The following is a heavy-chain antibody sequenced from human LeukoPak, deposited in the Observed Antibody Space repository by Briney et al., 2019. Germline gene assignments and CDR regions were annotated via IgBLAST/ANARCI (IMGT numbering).Heavy chain of an antibody. J-gene: IGHJ5*02. CDR2: MNPNSGDT. V-gene: IGHV1-8*01. CDR3: ARSGFGSGISFDL. D-gene: IGHD3-10*01. Sequence: ASVKVSCKASGYTFTSYDINWVRQAPGQRLEWMGWMNPNSGDTGYPQKFQGRVTMTRDTSITTAYMELSSLRSEDTAVYYCARSGFGSGISFDLWGQGTLVTVSS. CDR1: GYTFTSYD.